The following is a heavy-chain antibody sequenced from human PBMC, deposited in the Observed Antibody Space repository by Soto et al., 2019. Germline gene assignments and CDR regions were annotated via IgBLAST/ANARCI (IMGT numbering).Heavy chain of an antibody. CDR2: ISVSGGTT. Sequence: DVQLLESGGGLVQPGGSLRLSCVVSRFTFSSYAMCWVRQAPGKGREWVSSISVSGGTTYYADSVKGRFTISRDNSKDTLYLQMNSLRAEDTAVYYCAKDGYSITRNKPLDYWGQGTLVTVSS. CDR1: RFTFSSYA. CDR3: AKDGYSITRNKPLDY. J-gene: IGHJ4*02. V-gene: IGHV3-23*01. D-gene: IGHD2-2*01.